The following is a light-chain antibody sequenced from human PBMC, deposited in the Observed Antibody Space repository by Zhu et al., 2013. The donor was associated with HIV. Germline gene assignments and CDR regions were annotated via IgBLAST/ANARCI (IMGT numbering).Light chain of an antibody. CDR2: AAS. CDR1: EDIDIY. CDR3: QQYGAFPRT. J-gene: IGKJ3*01. Sequence: DIQMTQSPASLSASVGDTVTVACRASEDIDIYLAWFQVKPGQAPKSLIYAASNLQGGVSSKFSATGSGTDFTLTISSLQPDDFATYYCQQYGAFPRTFGPGT. V-gene: IGKV1-16*02.